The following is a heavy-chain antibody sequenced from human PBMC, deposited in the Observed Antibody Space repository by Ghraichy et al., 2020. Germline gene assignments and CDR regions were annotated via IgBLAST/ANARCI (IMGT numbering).Heavy chain of an antibody. Sequence: GVLNISCAGSGFTFSSYSMNWVRQAPGKGLDWGSYISSSGSTMYYADSVKGRFTISRDNAKNSLYLQMNSLRDEDTAVYYCAREGWYWGQGTQVTVSS. V-gene: IGHV3-48*02. D-gene: IGHD2-15*01. CDR2: ISSSGSTM. CDR1: GFTFSSYS. J-gene: IGHJ4*02. CDR3: AREGWY.